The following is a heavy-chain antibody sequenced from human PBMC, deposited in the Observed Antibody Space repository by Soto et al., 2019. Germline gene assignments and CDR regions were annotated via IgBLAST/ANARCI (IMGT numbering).Heavy chain of an antibody. CDR1: GGSFSGYY. J-gene: IGHJ6*03. V-gene: IGHV4-34*01. D-gene: IGHD3-3*01. CDR2: INHSGST. CDR3: ARGAENSYYDFWSGYYLDYYYMDV. Sequence: SETLSLTCAVYGGSFSGYYWSWIRQPPGKGLEWIGEINHSGSTNYSPSLKSRVTISVDTSKNQFSLKLSSVTAADTAVYYCARGAENSYYDFWSGYYLDYYYMDVWGKGTTVTVSS.